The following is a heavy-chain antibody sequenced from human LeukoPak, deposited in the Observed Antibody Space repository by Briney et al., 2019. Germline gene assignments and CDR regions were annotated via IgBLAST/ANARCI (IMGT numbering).Heavy chain of an antibody. V-gene: IGHV1-2*02. CDR3: ARGTKDYYYYYMDV. CDR2: INPNSGGT. J-gene: IGHJ6*03. CDR1: GYTFTGYY. D-gene: IGHD1-14*01. Sequence: GASVRVSCKASGYTFTGYYMHWVRQAPGQGLEWMGWINPNSGGTNYAQKFQGRVTMTRDTSISTAYMELSRLRSDDTAVYYCARGTKDYYYYYMDVWGKGTTVIVSS.